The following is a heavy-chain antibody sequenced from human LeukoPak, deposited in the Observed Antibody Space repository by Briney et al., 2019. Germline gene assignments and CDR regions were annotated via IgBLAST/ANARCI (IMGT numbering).Heavy chain of an antibody. V-gene: IGHV3-23*01. CDR1: GFTFSIYA. D-gene: IGHD6-13*01. Sequence: GGSLRLSCAASGFTFSIYAMSWVRQAPGKGLEWVSAISDSGGSTYYADSVKGRFTISRDNSKNTLYLQMDSLRAEDAAVYFCAKWVKEQPHFAAIDIWGQGTMVTVSS. CDR3: AKWVKEQPHFAAIDI. CDR2: ISDSGGST. J-gene: IGHJ3*02.